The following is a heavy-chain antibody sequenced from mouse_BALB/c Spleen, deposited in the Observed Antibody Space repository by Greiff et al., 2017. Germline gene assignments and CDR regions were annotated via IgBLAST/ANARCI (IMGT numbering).Heavy chain of an antibody. Sequence: EVQLQESGPELVKPGASVKISCKASGYTFTDYNMHWVKQSHGKSLEWIGYIYPYNGGTGYNQKFKSKATLTVDNSSSTAYMELRSLTSEDSAVYYCARSGPYYGYWYFDVWGAGTTVTVSS. CDR2: IYPYNGGT. CDR3: ARSGPYYGYWYFDV. V-gene: IGHV1S29*02. D-gene: IGHD1-1*01. CDR1: GYTFTDYN. J-gene: IGHJ1*01.